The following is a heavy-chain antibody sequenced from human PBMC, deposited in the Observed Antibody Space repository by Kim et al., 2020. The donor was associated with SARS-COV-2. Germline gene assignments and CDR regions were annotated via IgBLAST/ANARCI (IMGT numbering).Heavy chain of an antibody. CDR3: ARDLFHTGFDY. CDR2: INAGTGNT. CDR1: GYIFTNFA. V-gene: IGHV1-3*01. J-gene: IGHJ4*02. D-gene: IGHD2-8*02. Sequence: ASVKVSCKASGYIFTNFAIQWVRQAPGQRLEWMGWINAGTGNTKFSQQFQGRVTFTRDTSANTASMERSSLGSEDTAVYYCARDLFHTGFDYWGQGTLVAVSS.